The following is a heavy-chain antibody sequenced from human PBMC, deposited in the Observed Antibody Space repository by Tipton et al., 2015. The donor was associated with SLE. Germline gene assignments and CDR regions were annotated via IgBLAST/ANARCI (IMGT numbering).Heavy chain of an antibody. Sequence: TLSLTCTVSGGSISTYYWSWIRQSPGKGLEWIGYIYYSGSTNYNPSLKSRVTISVDTSKNQFFLKLNSVTAADTAVYFCARGVAATTYFYYYYMDLWGKGTTVTVSS. D-gene: IGHD1-26*01. J-gene: IGHJ6*03. CDR3: ARGVAATTYFYYYYMDL. CDR1: GGSISTYY. V-gene: IGHV4-59*01. CDR2: IYYSGST.